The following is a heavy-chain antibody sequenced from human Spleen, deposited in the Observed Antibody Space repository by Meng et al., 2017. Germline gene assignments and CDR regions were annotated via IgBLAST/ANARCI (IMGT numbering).Heavy chain of an antibody. CDR1: GYTFAAYW. CDR3: ARDEDISAAGKLFGDY. J-gene: IGHJ4*02. CDR2: IDPNNDHT. Sequence: QLQLVQSGPAVTRPGASVKLSCKPSGYTFAAYWIHWLRQAPGQGLEWMGRIDPNNDHTQYAQNFQGRVTMTSDTSISTVYMELNGLRSDDTAVYYCARDEDISAAGKLFGDYWGQGTLVTSPQ. V-gene: IGHV1-2*06. D-gene: IGHD6-13*01.